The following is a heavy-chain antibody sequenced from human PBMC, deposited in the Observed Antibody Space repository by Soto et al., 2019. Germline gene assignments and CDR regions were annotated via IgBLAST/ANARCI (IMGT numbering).Heavy chain of an antibody. Sequence: QVQLVQSGAEVKKPGASVKVSCKASGYTFTSYAMHWVRQAPGQRLEWMGWINAGNGNTKYSQKFQGRVTITRDTSASTAYMELSSLRSEDTAVYYCARDYCSGGSCYHGMDVWGQGTTVTVSS. J-gene: IGHJ6*02. V-gene: IGHV1-3*01. D-gene: IGHD2-15*01. CDR2: INAGNGNT. CDR1: GYTFTSYA. CDR3: ARDYCSGGSCYHGMDV.